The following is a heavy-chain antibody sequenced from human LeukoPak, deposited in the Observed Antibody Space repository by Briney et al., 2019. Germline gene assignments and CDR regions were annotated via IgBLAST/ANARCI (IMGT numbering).Heavy chain of an antibody. CDR1: GCTFSSHS. CDR3: TSLSNWKYVGY. D-gene: IGHD1-20*01. Sequence: GGSLRLSCAASGCTFSSHSMNWVRQAPGKGLEWVSYISSSSSYIYYPDSVKGGFTISRDNAKQSLYLQMNRLRAEDTAVYYCTSLSNWKYVGYWGQGTLVTVSS. J-gene: IGHJ4*02. V-gene: IGHV3-21*01. CDR2: ISSSSSYI.